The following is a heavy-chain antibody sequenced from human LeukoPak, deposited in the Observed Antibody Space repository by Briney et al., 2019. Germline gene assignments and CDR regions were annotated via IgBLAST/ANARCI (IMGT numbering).Heavy chain of an antibody. CDR3: AGYSSSWSDYYYGMYV. V-gene: IGHV3-23*01. D-gene: IGHD6-13*01. CDR2: ISGSGGRT. Sequence: GGSPRLSCAASGFTFSSYAMSWVRQAPGKGLQWVSGISGSGGRTYYADSVKGRFTISRDNSKNTLYLKMNSLRAEDTAVYYCAGYSSSWSDYYYGMYVWGQGTTVTVSS. CDR1: GFTFSSYA. J-gene: IGHJ6*02.